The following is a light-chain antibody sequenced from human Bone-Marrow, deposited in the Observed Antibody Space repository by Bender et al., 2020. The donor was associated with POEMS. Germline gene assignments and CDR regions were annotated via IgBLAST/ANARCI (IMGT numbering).Light chain of an antibody. CDR1: RIGTKN. CDR2: DDS. J-gene: IGLJ2*01. V-gene: IGLV3-21*02. Sequence: SYVLTQPPSMSVAPGQTAKIICEGDRIGTKNVHWYQQRPGQAPVLFVYDDSDRPSGIPERVSGSNSGNTATLTIRRVEAVDEADYYCQVWDTRDHLIFGGGTKLTVL. CDR3: QVWDTRDHLI.